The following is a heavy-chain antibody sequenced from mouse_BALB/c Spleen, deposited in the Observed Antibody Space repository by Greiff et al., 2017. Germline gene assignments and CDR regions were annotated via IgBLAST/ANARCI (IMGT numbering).Heavy chain of an antibody. V-gene: IGHV14-3*02. J-gene: IGHJ1*01. CDR3: ARSEGYYYGSSSWYFDV. CDR2: IDPANGNT. CDR1: GFNIKDTY. Sequence: VQLKESGAELVKPGASVKLSCTASGFNIKDTYMHWVKQRPEQGLEWIGRIDPANGNTKYDPKFQGKATITADTSSNTAYLQLSSLTSEDTAVYYCARSEGYYYGSSSWYFDVWGAGTTVTVSS. D-gene: IGHD1-1*01.